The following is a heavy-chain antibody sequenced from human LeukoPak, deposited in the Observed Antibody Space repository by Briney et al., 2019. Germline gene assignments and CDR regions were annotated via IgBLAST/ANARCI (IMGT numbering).Heavy chain of an antibody. Sequence: GGSLRLSCAASGFTFSSYWMSWVRQAPGKGLEWVANIKQDGSEKYYVDSVKGRFTISRDNSKNTLYLQMNSLRAEDTAVYYCAKETTPIYGSGSYYGAFDIWGQGTMVTVSS. CDR2: IKQDGSEK. J-gene: IGHJ3*02. CDR3: AKETTPIYGSGSYYGAFDI. V-gene: IGHV3-7*03. D-gene: IGHD3-10*01. CDR1: GFTFSSYW.